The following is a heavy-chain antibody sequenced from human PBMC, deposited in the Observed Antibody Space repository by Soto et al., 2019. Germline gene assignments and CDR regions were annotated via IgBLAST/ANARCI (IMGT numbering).Heavy chain of an antibody. Sequence: QVQLVQSGAEVKKPGTSLKVSCKASGGTFSSYAISWVRQAPGQGLEWMGGIIPIFGTANYAQKFQGRVTITADESTSTAYMELSSLRSEDTAVYYCGYSSGWSPIDYWGQGTLVTVSS. V-gene: IGHV1-69*01. J-gene: IGHJ4*02. D-gene: IGHD6-19*01. CDR2: IIPIFGTA. CDR1: GGTFSSYA. CDR3: GYSSGWSPIDY.